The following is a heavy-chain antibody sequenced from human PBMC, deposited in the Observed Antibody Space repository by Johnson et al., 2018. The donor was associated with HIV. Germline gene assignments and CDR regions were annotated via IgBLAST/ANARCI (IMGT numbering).Heavy chain of an antibody. D-gene: IGHD3-3*01. Sequence: VQLVESGGGLVKPGGSLRVSCAASGLTVSTNYMSWVRQTPGKGLEWVSVIDSGGKTYNADSVKGRFTISRDESKNTLYLQMNSLRFEDTGVYYCARGPPDKYNLWSGYKGPFDIWGQGTMVTVSS. CDR2: IDSGGKT. CDR3: ARGPPDKYNLWSGYKGPFDI. CDR1: GLTVSTNY. J-gene: IGHJ3*02. V-gene: IGHV3-66*01.